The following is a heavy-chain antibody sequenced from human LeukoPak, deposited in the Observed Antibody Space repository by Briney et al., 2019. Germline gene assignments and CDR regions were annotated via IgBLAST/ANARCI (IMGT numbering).Heavy chain of an antibody. CDR2: ISYDGSNK. CDR3: ARDHGGYDPLYYFDY. Sequence: GGSLTLSCAASGFTFSSYAMNWVRQPPGKGLEWVAVISYDGSNKYYADSVKGRFTISRDNSKNTLYLQMNSLRAEDTAVYYCARDHGGYDPLYYFDYWGQGTLVTVSS. J-gene: IGHJ4*02. D-gene: IGHD5-12*01. CDR1: GFTFSSYA. V-gene: IGHV3-30*04.